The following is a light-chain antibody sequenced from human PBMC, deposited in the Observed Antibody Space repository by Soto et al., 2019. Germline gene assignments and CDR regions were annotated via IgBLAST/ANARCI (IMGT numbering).Light chain of an antibody. CDR1: QNITNNY. Sequence: EIVLTQSPGTLSLSPGERATLPCRASQNITNNYVAWYQHKPGQAPRLLIYGASSRATGIPVRFSGSGSGTDFTLTISRLEPEDFAVYYCQQYGSSPWTFGQGTKVDIK. CDR3: QQYGSSPWT. CDR2: GAS. J-gene: IGKJ1*01. V-gene: IGKV3-20*01.